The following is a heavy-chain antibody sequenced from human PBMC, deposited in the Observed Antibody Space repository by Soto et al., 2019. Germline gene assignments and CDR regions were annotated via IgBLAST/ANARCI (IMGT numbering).Heavy chain of an antibody. Sequence: EVQLVESGGGLVQPGGSLKLSCAASGFTVSGSAVHWVRQASGKGLEWVGRIRSKTNSYATAYAASVKVRFTISRDDSKNTAYLQMNSLKTEDTAVYYCSSHLGELSSPRAFDIWGQGTMVTVSS. V-gene: IGHV3-73*01. CDR2: IRSKTNSYAT. J-gene: IGHJ3*02. CDR1: GFTVSGSA. CDR3: SSHLGELSSPRAFDI. D-gene: IGHD3-16*02.